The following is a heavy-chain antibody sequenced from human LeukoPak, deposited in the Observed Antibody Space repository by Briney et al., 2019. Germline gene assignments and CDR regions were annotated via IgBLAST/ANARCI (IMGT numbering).Heavy chain of an antibody. J-gene: IGHJ4*02. CDR1: GGSISSYY. CDR3: ARDDGDPFDY. CDR2: ISTSGST. D-gene: IGHD4-17*01. V-gene: IGHV4-4*07. Sequence: SETLSLTCTVSGGSISSYYWSWIRQPAGKGLKWIGRISTSGSTNYNPSLKSRVTMSVDTSKNRFSLNLSSVSAADTAVYYCARDDGDPFDYWGQGILVTVSS.